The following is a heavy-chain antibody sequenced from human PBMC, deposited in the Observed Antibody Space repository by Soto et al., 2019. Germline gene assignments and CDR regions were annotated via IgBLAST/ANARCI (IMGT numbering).Heavy chain of an antibody. Sequence: QVQLQESGPGLVKPSQPLSLTCTVSGGSISTAGNYWSWLRQHPGKGLQWLGYIYYSGTTHYNPSLKRRLTISVDTSKNQCSLKVSPVTAADTAVYGCARGTGYGADFDYWGQGSLVTVSS. CDR1: GGSISTAGNY. CDR2: IYYSGTT. CDR3: ARGTGYGADFDY. D-gene: IGHD1-1*01. J-gene: IGHJ4*02. V-gene: IGHV4-31*03.